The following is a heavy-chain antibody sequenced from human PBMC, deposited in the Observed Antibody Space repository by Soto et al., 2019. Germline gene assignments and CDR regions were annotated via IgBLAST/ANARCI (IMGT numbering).Heavy chain of an antibody. CDR3: ATTCHYDSLEYWYFDL. V-gene: IGHV4-39*01. J-gene: IGHJ2*01. CDR1: GDSISSSSYY. CDR2: IYYSGTT. D-gene: IGHD3-22*01. Sequence: PSETLSLTCIVSGDSISSSSYYWVWIRQPPGKGLEWIGSIYYSGTTYYNPSLESRVTISIDTSKNQFSLKVSSLTAADTAIYYCATTCHYDSLEYWYFDLWGRGTLVTVSS.